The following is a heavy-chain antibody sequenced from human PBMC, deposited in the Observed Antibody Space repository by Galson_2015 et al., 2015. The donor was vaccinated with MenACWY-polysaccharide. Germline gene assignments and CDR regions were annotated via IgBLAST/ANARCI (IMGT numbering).Heavy chain of an antibody. CDR3: ARPRVVGVIDAFDI. V-gene: IGHV6-1*01. J-gene: IGHJ3*02. CDR2: TYYRSKWYN. Sequence: GLEWLGRTYYRSKWYNDYAVSVKSRVTINPDTSKNQFSLQWSSLKASDTAMYYCARPRVVGVIDAFDIWGQGTMVTVSS. D-gene: IGHD3-10*01.